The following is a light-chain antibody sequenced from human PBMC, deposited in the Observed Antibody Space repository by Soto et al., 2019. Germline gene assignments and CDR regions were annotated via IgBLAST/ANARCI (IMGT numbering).Light chain of an antibody. CDR2: GAS. V-gene: IGKV3-20*01. CDR3: KKYGVTPLT. J-gene: IGKJ4*01. Sequence: EIVLTQSPGTLSLSPGERATLSCRASQSVTYSFLAWYQQKPGQAPRLLIYGASSRATGIPDRFSGSGSGTDFTLTISRLEPEDFAVNYCKKYGVTPLTFGGGTKVEIK. CDR1: QSVTYSF.